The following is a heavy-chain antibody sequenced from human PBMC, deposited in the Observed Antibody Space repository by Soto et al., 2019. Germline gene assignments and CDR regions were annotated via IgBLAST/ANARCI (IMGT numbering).Heavy chain of an antibody. V-gene: IGHV4-31*03. CDR2: IYYSGST. CDR1: GGSISSGGYY. Sequence: SETLSLTCTVSGGSISSGGYYWSWIRQHQGKGLEWIGYIYYSGSTYYNPSLKSRVTISVDTSKNQFSLKLSSVTAADTAVYYCARDQVTIFGVVPSGWFDPWGQGTLVTVSS. J-gene: IGHJ5*02. CDR3: ARDQVTIFGVVPSGWFDP. D-gene: IGHD3-3*01.